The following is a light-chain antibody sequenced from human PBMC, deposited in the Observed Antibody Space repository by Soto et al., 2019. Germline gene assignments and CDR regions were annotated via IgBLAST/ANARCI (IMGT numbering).Light chain of an antibody. CDR2: DVS. V-gene: IGLV2-14*01. CDR3: SSYTSSSTVV. Sequence: QSALTQPASVSGSPGQSITISCTGTSSDVGGYNYVSWYQQHPGKAPKLMIYDVSHRPSGVSNRFSGSKSGNTASLTISGLQAEDEADYYCSSYTSSSTVVVGGGTKLTVL. J-gene: IGLJ2*01. CDR1: SSDVGGYNY.